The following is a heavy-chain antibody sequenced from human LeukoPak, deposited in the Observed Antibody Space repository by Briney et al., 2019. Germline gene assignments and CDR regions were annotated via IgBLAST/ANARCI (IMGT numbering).Heavy chain of an antibody. CDR1: SXSGYY. J-gene: IGHJ4*02. CDR3: ARGGGVDTAMDY. Sequence: SXSGYYWSXIRQPPGKGLEWIGEINHTGSTNYNTSLKSGVTISVDTFKNQFSLKLSSVTAADTAVYYCARGGGVDTAMDYWGQGTLVTVSS. D-gene: IGHD5-18*01. CDR2: INHTGST. V-gene: IGHV4-34*01.